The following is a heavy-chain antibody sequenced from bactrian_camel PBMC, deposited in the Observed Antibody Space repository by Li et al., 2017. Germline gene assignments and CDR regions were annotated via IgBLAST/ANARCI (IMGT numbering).Heavy chain of an antibody. CDR1: GCNDGMCC. CDR3: TNHNSGFEY. V-gene: IGHV3S53*01. Sequence: QVQLVESGGGSVQSGGSLRLSCVASGCNDGMCCMGWFRQAPGKEREGVADIDSDGNVKYADSAKGRFTISRDSAKNTMYLQLNSLKSEDAAMYYCTNHNSGFEYWGQGTQVTVS. J-gene: IGHJ4*01. D-gene: IGHD5*01. CDR2: IDSDGNV.